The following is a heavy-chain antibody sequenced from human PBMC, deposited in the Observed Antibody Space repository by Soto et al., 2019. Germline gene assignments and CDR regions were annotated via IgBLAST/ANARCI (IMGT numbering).Heavy chain of an antibody. CDR3: AKDSPPRSSGYYYGMDV. CDR2: ISGSGGST. J-gene: IGHJ6*02. Sequence: GSLSLSCAASGFTFSSYAMSWVLQAPGKGLEWVSAISGSGGSTYYADSVKGRFTISRDNSKNTLYLQMNSLRAEDTAVYYCAKDSPPRSSGYYYGMDVWGQGTTVTVSS. V-gene: IGHV3-23*01. D-gene: IGHD3-10*01. CDR1: GFTFSSYA.